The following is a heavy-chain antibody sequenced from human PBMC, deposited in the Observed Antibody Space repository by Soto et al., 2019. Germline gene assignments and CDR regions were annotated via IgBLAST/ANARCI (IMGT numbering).Heavy chain of an antibody. D-gene: IGHD3-10*01. Sequence: QVQLQESGPGLVKPSQTLSLTCTVSGGSIRGGDYYWSWIRQHPGKGLECIWYIFYSGNSFYNPSPKSRVTISVDTSKNQFSLQLSSVTAADTAIYYCARLSSLYYNSDYGGYYFDYWGQGTLVSVSS. CDR3: ARLSSLYYNSDYGGYYFDY. CDR2: IFYSGNS. V-gene: IGHV4-31*03. CDR1: GGSIRGGDYY. J-gene: IGHJ4*02.